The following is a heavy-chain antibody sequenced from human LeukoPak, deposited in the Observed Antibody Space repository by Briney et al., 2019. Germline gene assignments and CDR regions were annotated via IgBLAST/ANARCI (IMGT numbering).Heavy chain of an antibody. Sequence: SETLSLTCAVYGGSFSGYYWSLIRQPPGKGLEWIGEINHSGSTNYNPSLKSRVTISVDTSKNQFSLKLSSVTAADTAVYYCARERLGHYYYGMDVWGQGTTVTVSS. V-gene: IGHV4-34*01. CDR2: INHSGST. J-gene: IGHJ6*02. D-gene: IGHD3-9*01. CDR1: GGSFSGYY. CDR3: ARERLGHYYYGMDV.